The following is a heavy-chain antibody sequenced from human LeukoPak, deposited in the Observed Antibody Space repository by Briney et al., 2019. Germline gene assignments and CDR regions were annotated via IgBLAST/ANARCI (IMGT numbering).Heavy chain of an antibody. D-gene: IGHD2-2*02. V-gene: IGHV3-11*05. J-gene: IGHJ5*02. CDR1: GFTFSDYY. CDR3: GRDWYCSSSTCYTDRNWFDP. CDR2: ISTTSTYT. Sequence: GGPLRLSCAASGFTFSDYYMSYIRQAPGKGLEWVSYISTTSTYTDYADSVRGRFTISRDNAKNLLYLQMNSLRPEDTAVYYCGRDWYCSSSTCYTDRNWFDPWGQGTLVTVSS.